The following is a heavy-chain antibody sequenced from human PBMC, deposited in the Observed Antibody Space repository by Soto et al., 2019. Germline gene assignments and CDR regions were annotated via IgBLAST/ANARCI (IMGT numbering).Heavy chain of an antibody. D-gene: IGHD6-13*01. Sequence: ASVKVSCKVSGDTLSGLSMHWVRQAPGKGLECLGGFEPDNGETIYAQAFQGRVTMTEDTATDTAYLELSSLRSEDTAVYYCVTSSHWYGYFHHWGQGTMVTVSS. V-gene: IGHV1-24*01. J-gene: IGHJ1*01. CDR1: GDTLSGLS. CDR2: FEPDNGET. CDR3: VTSSHWYGYFHH.